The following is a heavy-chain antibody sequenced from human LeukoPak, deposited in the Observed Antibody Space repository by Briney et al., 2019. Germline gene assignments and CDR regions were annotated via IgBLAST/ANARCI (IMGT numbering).Heavy chain of an antibody. J-gene: IGHJ4*02. Sequence: SETLSLTCTVSGGSISSYYWSWIRQPPGKGLEWIGYIYYSGSTNYNPSLKSRVTISVDTSKNQFSLKLSSVTAADTAVYYCARAAGTNYFDYWGQGTLVTVSS. D-gene: IGHD6-19*01. CDR2: IYYSGST. V-gene: IGHV4-59*01. CDR3: ARAAGTNYFDY. CDR1: GGSISSYY.